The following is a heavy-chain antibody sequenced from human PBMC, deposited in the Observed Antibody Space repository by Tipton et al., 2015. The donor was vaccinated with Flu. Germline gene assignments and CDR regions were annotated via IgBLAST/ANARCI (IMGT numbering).Heavy chain of an antibody. Sequence: TLSLTCTVSGYSISSGYYWGWVRQPPGKGLEWIGAIYHRGNTYYNPSLKSRVTISVDTSKNQLSLRLGSVTAADTAVYYCARSDYYVSDHYWGQGTLVTVFS. CDR1: GYSISSGYY. D-gene: IGHD3-10*01. CDR3: ARSDYYVSDHY. J-gene: IGHJ4*02. CDR2: IYHRGNT. V-gene: IGHV4-38-2*02.